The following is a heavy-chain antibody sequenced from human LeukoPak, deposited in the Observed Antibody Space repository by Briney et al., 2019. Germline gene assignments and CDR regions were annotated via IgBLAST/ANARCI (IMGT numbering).Heavy chain of an antibody. Sequence: GGSLRLSCAASGFTFSSYAMHWVRQAPGKGLGWVAVISYDGSNKYYADSVKGRFTISRDNSKNTLYLQMNSLRAEDTAVYYCARDRLPGCSGGSCYSYDYYGMDVWGKGTTVTVSS. CDR3: ARDRLPGCSGGSCYSYDYYGMDV. CDR1: GFTFSSYA. V-gene: IGHV3-30-3*01. D-gene: IGHD2-15*01. CDR2: ISYDGSNK. J-gene: IGHJ6*04.